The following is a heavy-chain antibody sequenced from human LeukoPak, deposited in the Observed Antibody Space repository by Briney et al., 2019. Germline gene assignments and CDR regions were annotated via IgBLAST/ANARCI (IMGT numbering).Heavy chain of an antibody. V-gene: IGHV3-7*04. CDR2: IKPDGSDK. CDR3: ARGSVAAANFDF. D-gene: IGHD2-15*01. Sequence: GGSLRLSCAASGFTFSAFYMSWVRQAPGKGLEWVANIKPDGSDKYYVDPVKGRFTISRDNAKNSLYLQMNSLRAEDTAVYYCARGSVAAANFDFWGQGTLVTVSS. CDR1: GFTFSAFY. J-gene: IGHJ4*02.